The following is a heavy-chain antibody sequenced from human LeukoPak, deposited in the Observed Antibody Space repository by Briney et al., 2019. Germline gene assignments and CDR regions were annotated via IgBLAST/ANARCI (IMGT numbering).Heavy chain of an antibody. D-gene: IGHD2-21*02. CDR2: IYPGDSDT. V-gene: IGHV5-51*01. CDR3: ARRGYCGGDCYSWFDP. CDR1: GYSFTSYW. J-gene: IGHJ5*02. Sequence: GESLKISCKGSGYSFTSYWIGWVRQMPGKGLEWMGIIYPGDSDTRYSPSFQGQVTISADKSISTAYLQWSSLKASDTAMYYCARRGYCGGDCYSWFDPWGQGTLVTVSS.